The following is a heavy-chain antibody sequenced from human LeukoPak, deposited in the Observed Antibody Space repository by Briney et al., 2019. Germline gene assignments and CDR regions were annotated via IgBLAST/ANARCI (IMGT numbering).Heavy chain of an antibody. V-gene: IGHV4-59*01. CDR1: SGSISSYY. Sequence: PSETLSLTCTVSSGSISSYYWSWIRQPPGKGLEWIGYIYYSGSTNYNPSLKSRVTISVDTSKNQFSLKLSSVTAEDTAVYYCARGRSSSRYMDVWGKGTTVTVSS. CDR2: IYYSGST. CDR3: ARGRSSSRYMDV. J-gene: IGHJ6*03. D-gene: IGHD6-6*01.